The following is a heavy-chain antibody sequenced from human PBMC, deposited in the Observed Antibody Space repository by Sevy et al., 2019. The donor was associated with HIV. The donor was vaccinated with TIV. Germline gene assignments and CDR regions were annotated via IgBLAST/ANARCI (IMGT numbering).Heavy chain of an antibody. Sequence: GGSLRLSCAASGFSFSDYGMNWVRQAPGKGVEWISYISSKSTTIFYAASVRGRFAISRDNAKSPLYLQVNSLRDEDAAVHYCARDRGGNNFVAFDIWGQGTMVTVSS. CDR1: GFSFSDYG. V-gene: IGHV3-48*02. CDR3: ARDRGGNNFVAFDI. CDR2: ISSKSTTI. J-gene: IGHJ3*02. D-gene: IGHD2-15*01.